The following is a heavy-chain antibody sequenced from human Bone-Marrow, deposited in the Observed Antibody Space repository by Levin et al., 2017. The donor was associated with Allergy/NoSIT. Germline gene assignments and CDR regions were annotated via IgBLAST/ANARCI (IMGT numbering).Heavy chain of an antibody. V-gene: IGHV3-33*01. Sequence: GGSLRLSCAASGFTFSSYGMHWVRQAPGKGLEWVAVIWYDGSNKYYADSVKGRFTISRDNSKNTLYLQMNSLRAEDTAVYYCARDASFRIVGARPGGHAFDIWGQGTMVTVSS. D-gene: IGHD1-26*01. CDR1: GFTFSSYG. CDR2: IWYDGSNK. J-gene: IGHJ3*02. CDR3: ARDASFRIVGARPGGHAFDI.